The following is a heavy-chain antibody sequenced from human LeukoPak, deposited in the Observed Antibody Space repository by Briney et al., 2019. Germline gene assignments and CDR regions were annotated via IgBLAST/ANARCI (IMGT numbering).Heavy chain of an antibody. J-gene: IGHJ3*01. V-gene: IGHV3-30*02. CDR3: AREISMFVNAFDL. CDR1: GFSFSLYG. D-gene: IGHD3-10*02. Sequence: GGSLRLSCAASGFSFSLYGMHWVRQASGKGLEWVAYIQYAANNRKYADSVKGRFTISRDNSKNTVHLQMNSLRVEDTSVYFCAREISMFVNAFDLWGQGTLVTVTS. CDR2: IQYAANNR.